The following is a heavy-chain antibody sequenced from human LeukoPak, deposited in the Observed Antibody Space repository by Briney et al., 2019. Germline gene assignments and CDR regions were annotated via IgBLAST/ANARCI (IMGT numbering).Heavy chain of an antibody. V-gene: IGHV3-30*03. Sequence: GGSLRLSCAASGFTFSSYVMHWVRQAPGKGLEWVAVISYDGSNKYYADSVKGRFTISGDNSKNTLYLQMNSLRAEDTAVYYCARGLGYYYGSGLYYYYYMDVWGKGTTVTVSS. CDR3: ARGLGYYYGSGLYYYYYMDV. CDR1: GFTFSSYV. J-gene: IGHJ6*03. D-gene: IGHD3-10*01. CDR2: ISYDGSNK.